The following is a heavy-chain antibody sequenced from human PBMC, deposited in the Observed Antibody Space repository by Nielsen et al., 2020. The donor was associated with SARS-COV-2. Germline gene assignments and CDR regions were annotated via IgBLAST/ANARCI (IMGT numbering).Heavy chain of an antibody. CDR1: GFTFSDYY. CDR2: ISSSSSYT. D-gene: IGHD3-10*01. Sequence: GESLKISCAASGFTFSDYYMSWIRQAPGKGLEWVSYISSSSSYTNYADSVKGRFTISRDNAKNSLYLQMNSLRAEDTAVYYCARVWFGLGIDYWGQGTLVTVSS. V-gene: IGHV3-11*05. J-gene: IGHJ4*02. CDR3: ARVWFGLGIDY.